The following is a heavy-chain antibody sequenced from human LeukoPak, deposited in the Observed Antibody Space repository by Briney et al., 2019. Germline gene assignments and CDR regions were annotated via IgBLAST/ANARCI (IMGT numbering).Heavy chain of an antibody. Sequence: PGGSLRLSCAASGFTISSYGMHWVRQAPGKGLEWVAFIRYDGSNKYYADSVKGRFTISRDNSKNTLYLQMNSLRAEDTAVYYCANFGEIYMDVWGKGTTVTVSS. CDR2: IRYDGSNK. V-gene: IGHV3-30*02. J-gene: IGHJ6*03. CDR1: GFTISSYG. CDR3: ANFGEIYMDV. D-gene: IGHD3-10*01.